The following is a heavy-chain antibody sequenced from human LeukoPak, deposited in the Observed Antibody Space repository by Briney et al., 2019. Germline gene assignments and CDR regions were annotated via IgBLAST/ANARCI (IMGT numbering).Heavy chain of an antibody. CDR2: ISGSGENT. CDR3: AKGNGDWEYFDY. V-gene: IGHV3-23*01. Sequence: GGSLRLSCAASGFTFSKYAMTWVRQAPGKGLEWVSVISGSGENTDYADSVKGRFTISRDNSKNTLYLQMNSLRAEDTAVYYCAKGNGDWEYFDYWGQGTLVTVSS. J-gene: IGHJ4*02. D-gene: IGHD4-17*01. CDR1: GFTFSKYA.